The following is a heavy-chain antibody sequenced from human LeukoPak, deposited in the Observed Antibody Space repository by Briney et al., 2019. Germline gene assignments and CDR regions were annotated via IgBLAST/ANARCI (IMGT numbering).Heavy chain of an antibody. D-gene: IGHD5-12*01. J-gene: IGHJ4*02. V-gene: IGHV1-3*01. CDR2: INAGNGNT. CDR3: ARVGGYSGSDPDYFDY. Sequence: ASVKVSCKASGYTFTSYAMHWVRQAPGQRLEWMGWINAGNGNTKYSQKFQSRVTITRDTSARTAYMELSSLRSEDTAVYCCARVGGYSGSDPDYFDYWGQGTLVTVSS. CDR1: GYTFTSYA.